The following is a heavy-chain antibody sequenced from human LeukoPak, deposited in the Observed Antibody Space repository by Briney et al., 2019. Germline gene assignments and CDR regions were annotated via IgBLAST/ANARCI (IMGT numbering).Heavy chain of an antibody. CDR3: ARGSGELLRAYYYYYYMDV. Sequence: SETLSLTCTVSGYSISSGYYWGWIRQPPGKGLEWIGSIYHSGSTNYNPSLKSRVTISVDTSKNQFSLKLSSVTAADTAVYYCARGSGELLRAYYYYYYMDVWGKGTTVTVSS. CDR1: GYSISSGYY. J-gene: IGHJ6*03. V-gene: IGHV4-38-2*02. D-gene: IGHD1-26*01. CDR2: IYHSGST.